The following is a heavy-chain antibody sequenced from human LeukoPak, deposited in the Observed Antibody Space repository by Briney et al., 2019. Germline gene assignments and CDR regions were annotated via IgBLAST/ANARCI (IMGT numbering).Heavy chain of an antibody. CDR2: ISGSGGRT. CDR1: GFIFTTYA. CDR3: AIGPPYGGYSD. J-gene: IGHJ4*02. D-gene: IGHD5-12*01. Sequence: GSLRLSCAASGFIFTTYAMNWVRQAPGTGPEWVSSISGSGGRTFYADSLKGRFTISRDNSKNTLYLQMNSLRPEDTAVYYCAIGPPYGGYSDWGQGTLVTVSS. V-gene: IGHV3-23*01.